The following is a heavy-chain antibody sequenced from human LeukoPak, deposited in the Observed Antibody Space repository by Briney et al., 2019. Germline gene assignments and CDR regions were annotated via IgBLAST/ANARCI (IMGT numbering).Heavy chain of an antibody. CDR2: IYYSGST. V-gene: IGHV4-59*01. CDR1: GGSISSYY. CDR3: ARDQLPRWFDP. D-gene: IGHD2-2*01. Sequence: SETLSLTCTVSGGSISSYYWSWIRQPPGKGLEWIGYIYYSGSTNYNPSLKSRVTISVDTSKNQFSLKLSSVTAADTAVYYCARDQLPRWFDPCGQGTLVTGAS. J-gene: IGHJ5*02.